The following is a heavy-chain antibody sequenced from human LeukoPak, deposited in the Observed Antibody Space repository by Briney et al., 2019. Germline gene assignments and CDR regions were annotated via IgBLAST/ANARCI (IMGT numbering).Heavy chain of an antibody. Sequence: GGSLRLSCAASGFTFSTYSMNWVRQAPGKGLEWVSYIGGSSETIYYADSVKGRFTISRDNAKNSLYLQMNGLRDEDTAVYYCARTPPTAGLTTIGVGSDYWGQGTLVTVSS. J-gene: IGHJ4*02. D-gene: IGHD4-11*01. CDR2: IGGSSETI. CDR3: ARTPPTAGLTTIGVGSDY. CDR1: GFTFSTYS. V-gene: IGHV3-48*02.